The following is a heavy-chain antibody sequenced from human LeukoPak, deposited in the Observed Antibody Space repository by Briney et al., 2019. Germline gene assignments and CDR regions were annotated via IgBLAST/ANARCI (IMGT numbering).Heavy chain of an antibody. CDR1: GGTFSSYA. CDR2: IIPIFGTA. Sequence: GASVKVSCKASGGTFSSYAISWVRQAPGQGLEWMGGIIPIFGTANYAQKFQGRVTITTDESTSTAYMELSSLRSEDTAVYYCATLLEGSCGGDCFVDWFDPWGQGTPVTVSS. D-gene: IGHD2-21*02. CDR3: ATLLEGSCGGDCFVDWFDP. J-gene: IGHJ5*02. V-gene: IGHV1-69*05.